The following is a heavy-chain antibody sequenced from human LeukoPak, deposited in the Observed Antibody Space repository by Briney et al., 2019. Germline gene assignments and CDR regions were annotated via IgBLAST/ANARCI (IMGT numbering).Heavy chain of an antibody. D-gene: IGHD3-10*01. CDR3: AKDFFGSHNEHDAFDI. V-gene: IGHV3-30*02. J-gene: IGHJ3*02. CDR2: IRYDGSNK. Sequence: GGSLTLSCAASGFTFSSYGMHWVRQAPGKGLEWVAFIRYDGSNKYYADSVKGRFTISRDNSKNTLYLQMNSLRAEDTAVYYCAKDFFGSHNEHDAFDIWGQGTMVTVSS. CDR1: GFTFSSYG.